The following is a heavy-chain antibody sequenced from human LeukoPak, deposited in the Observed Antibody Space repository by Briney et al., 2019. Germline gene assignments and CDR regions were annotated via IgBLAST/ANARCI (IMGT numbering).Heavy chain of an antibody. J-gene: IGHJ6*02. V-gene: IGHV1-46*01. Sequence: ASVTVSCKASGYTFTSYYMHWVRQAPGQGLEWMGIINPSGGSTSYAQKFQGRVTMTRDTSTSTVYMELSSLRSEDTAVYYCARASGIMVRGPQQGYYGMDVWGQGTTVTVSS. CDR1: GYTFTSYY. CDR2: INPSGGST. D-gene: IGHD3-10*01. CDR3: ARASGIMVRGPQQGYYGMDV.